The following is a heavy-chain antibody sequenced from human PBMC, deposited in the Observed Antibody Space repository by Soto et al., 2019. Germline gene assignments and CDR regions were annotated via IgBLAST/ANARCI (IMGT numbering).Heavy chain of an antibody. Sequence: PGGSLRLSCAASGFTFSSYAMSWVRQAPGKGLEWVSGISGSSGSTYYADSVKGRFTISRDNSKNTLYLQMNSLRADDTAVYYCAKDSVVVPAAMSYFDYWGQGAPVTVSS. D-gene: IGHD2-2*01. V-gene: IGHV3-23*01. CDR3: AKDSVVVPAAMSYFDY. CDR1: GFTFSSYA. CDR2: ISGSSGST. J-gene: IGHJ4*02.